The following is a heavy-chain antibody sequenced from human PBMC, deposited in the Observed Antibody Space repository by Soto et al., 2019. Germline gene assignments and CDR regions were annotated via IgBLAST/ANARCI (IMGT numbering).Heavy chain of an antibody. CDR1: GFSLSTSGVG. J-gene: IGHJ5*02. CDR3: AHQLRPRWYLGWFDP. D-gene: IGHD6-13*01. Sequence: GPTLVNPTQTLTLTCTFSGFSLSTSGVGVGWIRQPPGKALEWLALIYWDDDKRYSPSLKSGLTITKDTSKNQVVLTMTNMDPVDTATYYCAHQLRPRWYLGWFDPWGQGTLVTVSS. V-gene: IGHV2-5*02. CDR2: IYWDDDK.